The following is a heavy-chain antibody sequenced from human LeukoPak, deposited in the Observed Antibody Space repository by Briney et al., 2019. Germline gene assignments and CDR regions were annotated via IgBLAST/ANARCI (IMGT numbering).Heavy chain of an antibody. CDR1: GGTFSSYA. CDR2: IIPILGIA. J-gene: IGHJ4*02. V-gene: IGHV1-69*04. D-gene: IGHD6-19*01. CDR3: ATESGGAGHTGVFDY. Sequence: SVKVSCKASGGTFSSYAISWVRQAPGQGLEWMGRIIPILGIANYAQKFQGRVTITADKSTSTAYMELSSLRSEDTAVYYCATESGGAGHTGVFDYWGQGTLVTVSS.